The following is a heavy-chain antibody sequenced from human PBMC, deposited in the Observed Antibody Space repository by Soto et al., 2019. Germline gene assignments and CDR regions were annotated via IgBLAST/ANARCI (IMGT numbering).Heavy chain of an antibody. CDR1: GFTFSSHW. V-gene: IGHV3-74*01. J-gene: IGHJ4*02. Sequence: LRLSCAVSGFTFSSHWMHWVRQAPGKGLMWVSRINSDGSTTNYADSVKGRFTISRDNAKKTLYLQMNSLRVDDTAVYYCARDSSPYYDFWSGFYTYFDYWGQGALVTVSS. CDR2: INSDGSTT. D-gene: IGHD3-3*01. CDR3: ARDSSPYYDFWSGFYTYFDY.